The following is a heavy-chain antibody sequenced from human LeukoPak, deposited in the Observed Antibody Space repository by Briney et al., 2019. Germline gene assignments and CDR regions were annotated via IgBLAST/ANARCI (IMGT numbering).Heavy chain of an antibody. V-gene: IGHV4-38-2*02. CDR2: LYHSGST. J-gene: IGHJ4*02. Sequence: SETLSLTCTVSDYSISSGYYWGWIRQSPGKGLEWIGNLYHSGSTYYNPSLKSRVTISVDTSKNQFSLKLTSVSAADTAVYFCARGAGGWAGYFDYWGQGTLVTVSS. D-gene: IGHD6-19*01. CDR3: ARGAGGWAGYFDY. CDR1: DYSISSGYY.